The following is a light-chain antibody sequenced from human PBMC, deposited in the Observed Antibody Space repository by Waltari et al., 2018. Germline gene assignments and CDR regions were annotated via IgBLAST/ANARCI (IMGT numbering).Light chain of an antibody. CDR2: GNN. CDR1: SSNIGAGYA. V-gene: IGLV1-40*01. Sequence: QSVLTQPPSVSGAPGQRDTLSCNVISSNIGAGYAVHWYQQLQGTAPRRPICGNNPRPSGGPDRFSGSKSATSAALAITGLQAEDEADYYCQSYDSSLGGVFGGGTKVTVL. CDR3: QSYDSSLGGV. J-gene: IGLJ3*02.